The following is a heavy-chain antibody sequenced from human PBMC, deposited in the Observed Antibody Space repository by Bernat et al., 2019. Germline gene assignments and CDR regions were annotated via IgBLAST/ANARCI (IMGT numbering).Heavy chain of an antibody. CDR1: GFTFSTYA. D-gene: IGHD3-16*01. Sequence: EVQLVESGGGLVQPGGSLRLSCAASGFTFSTYAMTWVRQAPGKGLEWLSGVSNSGGRTYYADSVKGRFTISRDNSKNTLYLQMISLRAEDSAIYYCAKGLGGNGIFYYYMDVWGKGTTVTVSS. CDR2: VSNSGGRT. J-gene: IGHJ6*03. CDR3: AKGLGGNGIFYYYMDV. V-gene: IGHV3-23*04.